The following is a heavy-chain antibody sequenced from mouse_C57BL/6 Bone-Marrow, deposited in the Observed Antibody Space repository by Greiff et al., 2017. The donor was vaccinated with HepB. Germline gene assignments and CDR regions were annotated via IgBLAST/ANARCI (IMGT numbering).Heavy chain of an antibody. D-gene: IGHD1-1*01. CDR3: ARDSFYSSSYLWYIDD. CDR2: IYPSDGST. CDR1: GYTFTSYD. J-gene: IGHJ1*03. V-gene: IGHV1-85*01. Sequence: QVQLKESGPELVKPGASVKLSCKASGYTFTSYDINWVQQRPGQGLEWLGWIYPSDGSTKYNEKFMGKARLTVDTSWSQAYMELHSLTAEDSAVYYCARDSFYSSSYLWYIDDWGKGTTVTVSS.